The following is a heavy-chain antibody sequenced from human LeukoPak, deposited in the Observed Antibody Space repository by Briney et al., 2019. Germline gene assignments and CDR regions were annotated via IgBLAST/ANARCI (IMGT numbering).Heavy chain of an antibody. CDR1: GFTFSSYS. Sequence: GGSLRLSCAASGFTFSSYSMNWVRQAPGKGLEWVSSISSSSSYIYYADSVKGRFTISRDNAKNSLYLQMNSLRAEDTAVYYCATGSMNPYYYYYMAVWGKGTTVTIPS. V-gene: IGHV3-21*01. J-gene: IGHJ6*03. CDR3: ATGSMNPYYYYYMAV. CDR2: ISSSSSYI. D-gene: IGHD1-26*01.